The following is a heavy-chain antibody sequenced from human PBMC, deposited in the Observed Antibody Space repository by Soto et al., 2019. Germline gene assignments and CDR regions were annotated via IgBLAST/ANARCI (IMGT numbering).Heavy chain of an antibody. D-gene: IGHD3-16*02. CDR3: ARVRETYGMHV. V-gene: IGHV1-8*01. CDR1: GYTFTSYD. CDR2: MNPNSGNT. J-gene: IGHJ6*02. Sequence: QVQLVQSGAEVKKPGASVKVSCKASGYTFTSYDINWVRQATGQGLEWMGWMNPNSGNTAYAQKFQGRVTMTRYTSVSTAYMELSSRRSEDTAVYYGARVRETYGMHVWGPGTTVTVSS.